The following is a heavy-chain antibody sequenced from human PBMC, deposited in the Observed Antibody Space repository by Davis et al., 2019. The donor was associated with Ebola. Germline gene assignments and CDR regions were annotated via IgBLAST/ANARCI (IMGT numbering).Heavy chain of an antibody. CDR2: ISSSGSTI. CDR3: ARDPGYCSSTSCLYYYYYGMDV. Sequence: GESLKISCAASGFTFSSYEMNWVRQAPGKGLEWVSYISSSGSTIYYADSVKGRFTISRDNAKNSLYLQMNSLRAEDTAVYYCARDPGYCSSTSCLYYYYYGMDVWGQGTTVTVSS. V-gene: IGHV3-48*03. CDR1: GFTFSSYE. D-gene: IGHD2-2*01. J-gene: IGHJ6*02.